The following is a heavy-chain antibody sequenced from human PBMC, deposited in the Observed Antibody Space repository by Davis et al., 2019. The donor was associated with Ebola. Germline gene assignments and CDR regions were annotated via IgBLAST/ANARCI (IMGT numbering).Heavy chain of an antibody. D-gene: IGHD6-19*01. V-gene: IGHV3-11*04. J-gene: IGHJ4*02. CDR2: ISSSGSTI. CDR3: AKDQYSSGWYVDY. Sequence: PGGSLRLSCAASGFPFSDYYMSWIRQAPGKGLEWVSYISSSGSTIYYADSVKGRFTISRDNAKNSLYLQMNSLRAEDTAVYYCAKDQYSSGWYVDYWGQGTLVTVSS. CDR1: GFPFSDYY.